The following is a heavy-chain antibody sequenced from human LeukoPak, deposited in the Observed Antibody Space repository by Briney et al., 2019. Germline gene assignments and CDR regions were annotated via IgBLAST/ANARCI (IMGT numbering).Heavy chain of an antibody. J-gene: IGHJ3*02. V-gene: IGHV1-69*11. CDR2: ITPLLGRT. CDR1: GDIVTNYA. Sequence: GASVKVSCKTAGDIVTNYAISWVRQGPGHGLEWMGRITPLLGRTTYAQKFQGRITITTDESANTADMELSGLRSEDTATYYCASSLNFHNTGSFDIWGQGTLVTVSS. CDR3: ASSLNFHNTGSFDI. D-gene: IGHD3-9*01.